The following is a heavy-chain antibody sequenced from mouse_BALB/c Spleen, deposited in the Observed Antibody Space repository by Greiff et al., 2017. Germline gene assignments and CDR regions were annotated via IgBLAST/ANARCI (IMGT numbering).Heavy chain of an antibody. Sequence: EVKLQESGPGLVKPSQSLSLTCSVTGYSITSGYYWNWIRQFPGNKLEWMGYISYDGSNNYNPSLKNRISITRDTSKNQFFLKLNSVTTEDTATYYCAREDYGTSTGAYWGQGTLVTVSA. CDR3: AREDYGTSTGAY. D-gene: IGHD1-1*01. CDR1: GYSITSGYY. J-gene: IGHJ3*01. V-gene: IGHV3-6*02. CDR2: ISYDGSN.